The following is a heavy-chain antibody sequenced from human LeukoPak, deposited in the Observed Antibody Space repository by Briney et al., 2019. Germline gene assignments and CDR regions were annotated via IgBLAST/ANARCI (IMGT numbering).Heavy chain of an antibody. Sequence: PGGSLRLSCAASGFTFSSYSMNWVRQAPGKGLEWVAFIRYDGSNKYYADSVKGRFTISRDNSKSTLYLQMNSLRTEDTAVYYCAKRPGFLGDPWGQGTLVTVSS. CDR3: AKRPGFLGDP. V-gene: IGHV3-30*02. D-gene: IGHD3-3*01. CDR1: GFTFSSYS. J-gene: IGHJ5*02. CDR2: IRYDGSNK.